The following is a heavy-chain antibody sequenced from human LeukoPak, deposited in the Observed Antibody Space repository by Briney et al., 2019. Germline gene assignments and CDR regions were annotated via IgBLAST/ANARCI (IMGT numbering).Heavy chain of an antibody. D-gene: IGHD3-10*01. Sequence: SETLSLTCAVYGGSFSGYYWSWIRQPPGKGLEWIGEINHSGSTNYNPSLKSRVTISVDTSKNQFSLKLSSVTAADTAVYYCAGGMVRGVIRYFQHWGQGTLVTVSS. J-gene: IGHJ1*01. V-gene: IGHV4-34*01. CDR3: AGGMVRGVIRYFQH. CDR1: GGSFSGYY. CDR2: INHSGST.